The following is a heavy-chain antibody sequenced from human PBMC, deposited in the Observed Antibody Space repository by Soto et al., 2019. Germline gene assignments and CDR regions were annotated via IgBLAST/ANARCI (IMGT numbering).Heavy chain of an antibody. V-gene: IGHV4-61*01. J-gene: IGHJ6*02. D-gene: IGHD2-8*01. CDR2: VYYSGNT. CDR3: AREIMGARYGLDV. Sequence: SETLSLTCTVSGAPVSSGSYYWSWIRQPPGKGLEWIGYVYYSGNTNYNPSLKSRVTVSIDTSDNQFSLRLTSVTAADTAVYYCAREIMGARYGLDVWGQGTTVAVSS. CDR1: GAPVSSGSYY.